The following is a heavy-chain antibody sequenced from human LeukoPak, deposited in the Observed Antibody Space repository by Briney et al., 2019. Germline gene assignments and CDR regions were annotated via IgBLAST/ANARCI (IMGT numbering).Heavy chain of an antibody. J-gene: IGHJ5*02. V-gene: IGHV1-69*05. D-gene: IGHD3-22*01. CDR3: ARDAHYYDSSGYYSGNWFAP. Sequence: SVQVSCQASGGTFISYAISWVRQAPGQGREWMGGVIPIFGTANYAQKFQGRVTITTDESTTTAYMELSSLRSEDTAVYYCARDAHYYDSSGYYSGNWFAPWGQGTLVTVSS. CDR1: GGTFISYA. CDR2: VIPIFGTA.